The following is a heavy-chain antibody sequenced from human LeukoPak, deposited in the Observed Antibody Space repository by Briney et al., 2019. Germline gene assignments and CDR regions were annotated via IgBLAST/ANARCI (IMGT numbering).Heavy chain of an antibody. V-gene: IGHV5-51*01. D-gene: IGHD3-10*01. CDR2: IYPGDSDT. J-gene: IGHJ6*03. CDR1: GYSFTSYW. Sequence: GESLKISCKGSGYSFTSYWIGWVRQMPGKGLGWMGIIYPGDSDTRYSPSFQGQVTISVDKSISTAYLQWSSLKASDTAMYYCARFRLSMVRGVILYYYYMDVWGKGTTVTVSS. CDR3: ARFRLSMVRGVILYYYYMDV.